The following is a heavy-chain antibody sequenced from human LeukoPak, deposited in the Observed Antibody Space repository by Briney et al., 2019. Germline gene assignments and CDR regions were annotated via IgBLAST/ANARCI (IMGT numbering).Heavy chain of an antibody. V-gene: IGHV3-49*04. CDR3: TRGPIHRWLYSGMDV. Sequence: GGSLRLSCTAFGFSFGDHAMSWVRQAPGKGLEWVGFIRSKAYGGTTEYAASVKGRFTISREDSISIAYLQMNSLKTEDTAVYFCTRGPIHRWLYSGMDVWGQGTTVIVSS. J-gene: IGHJ6*02. CDR1: GFSFGDHA. D-gene: IGHD5-18*01. CDR2: IRSKAYGGTT.